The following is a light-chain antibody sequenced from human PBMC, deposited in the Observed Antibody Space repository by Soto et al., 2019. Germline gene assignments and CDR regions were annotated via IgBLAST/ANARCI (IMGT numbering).Light chain of an antibody. V-gene: IGLV2-14*01. J-gene: IGLJ3*02. CDR3: SSYTTTSTFV. Sequence: QSALTQPASVSGSPGQSITISCTGTSSDVGGYNYVSWYQQHPGKVPKLMIYEVFRRPSGVSNRFSGSKSGNTASLTISGLQAEVEADYYCSSYTTTSTFVFGGGTKLTVL. CDR2: EVF. CDR1: SSDVGGYNY.